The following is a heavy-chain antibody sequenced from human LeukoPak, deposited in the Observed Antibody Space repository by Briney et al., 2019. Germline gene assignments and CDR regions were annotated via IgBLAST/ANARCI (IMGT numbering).Heavy chain of an antibody. CDR3: AKDLGTGSYDY. V-gene: IGHV3-23*01. Sequence: PGGSQRLSCAASGFTFSSYAMGWVRQAPGKGLEWISIIGDSGTGIYYADSVKGRFTVSRDDSKNTLYLQMNSLRAEDTAVYYCAKDLGTGSYDYWGQGTLVTVSS. CDR1: GFTFSSYA. D-gene: IGHD1-26*01. J-gene: IGHJ4*02. CDR2: IGDSGTGI.